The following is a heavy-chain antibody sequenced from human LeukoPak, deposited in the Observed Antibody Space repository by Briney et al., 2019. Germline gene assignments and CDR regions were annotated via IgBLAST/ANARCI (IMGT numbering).Heavy chain of an antibody. CDR3: ARRVYGDYKDWFDP. Sequence: GESPKISCKGSGYTFSNFWIGWVRQMPGKRLEWMAIIYPGDSDTRYSPSFQGQVTISADKSINTAYLQWNSLKASDTAIYYCARRVYGDYKDWFDPWGQGTLVTVSP. D-gene: IGHD4-17*01. V-gene: IGHV5-51*01. J-gene: IGHJ5*02. CDR2: IYPGDSDT. CDR1: GYTFSNFW.